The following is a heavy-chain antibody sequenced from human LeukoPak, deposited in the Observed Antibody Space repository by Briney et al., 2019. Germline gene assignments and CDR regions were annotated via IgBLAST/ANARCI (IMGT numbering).Heavy chain of an antibody. CDR2: IIPIFGTA. J-gene: IGHJ4*02. Sequence: GASVKVSCKASGGTFSSYAISWVRQAPGQGLEWMGGIIPIFGTANYAQKFQGRVTITPDESTSTAYMELSSLRSEDTAVYYCARGGSYRQGACRYWGQGTLVTVSS. CDR3: ARGGSYRQGACRY. CDR1: GGTFSSYA. D-gene: IGHD3-16*02. V-gene: IGHV1-69*13.